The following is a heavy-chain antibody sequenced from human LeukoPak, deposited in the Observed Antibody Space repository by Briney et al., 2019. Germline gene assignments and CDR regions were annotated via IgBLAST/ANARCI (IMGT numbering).Heavy chain of an antibody. Sequence: PGGSLRLSCAASGFVFRNYFMSWVRQAPEKGLEWVSAISGSGGSTYYADSVKGRFTISRDNSKNTLYLQMNSLRAEDTAVYYCAKVRNYDILTGYYISNYYFDYWGQGTLVTVSS. CDR1: GFVFRNYF. D-gene: IGHD3-9*01. CDR2: ISGSGGST. J-gene: IGHJ4*02. V-gene: IGHV3-23*01. CDR3: AKVRNYDILTGYYISNYYFDY.